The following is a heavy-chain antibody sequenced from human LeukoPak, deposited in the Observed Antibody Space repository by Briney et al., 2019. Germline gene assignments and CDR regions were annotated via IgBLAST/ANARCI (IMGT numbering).Heavy chain of an antibody. Sequence: GGSLRLSCAASGFTFSSNYMSWVRQAPGKGLEWVSAISGSGGSTYYADSVKGRFTISRDNSKNTLYLQMNSLRAEDTAVYYCAKDLRYGAAYYFDYWGQGTLVTVSS. CDR2: ISGSGGST. CDR1: GFTFSSNY. V-gene: IGHV3-23*01. J-gene: IGHJ4*02. CDR3: AKDLRYGAAYYFDY. D-gene: IGHD6-25*01.